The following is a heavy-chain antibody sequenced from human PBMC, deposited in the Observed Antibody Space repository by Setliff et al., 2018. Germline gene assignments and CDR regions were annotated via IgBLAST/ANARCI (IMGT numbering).Heavy chain of an antibody. V-gene: IGHV3-7*01. CDR2: IKQDGSEK. J-gene: IGHJ4*02. CDR1: GFTFTNYW. D-gene: IGHD3-16*01. CDR3: ARDGGEY. Sequence: PGGSLRLSCAASGFTFTNYWMSWVRQAPGKGLEWVANIKQDGSEKYYLDSVKGRFTISRDNAKKSLYLQMNSLRAEDTAAYYCARDGGEYWGQGTLVTVSS.